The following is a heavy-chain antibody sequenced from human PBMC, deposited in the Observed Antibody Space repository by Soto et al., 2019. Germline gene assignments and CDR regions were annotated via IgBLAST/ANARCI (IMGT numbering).Heavy chain of an antibody. D-gene: IGHD3-10*01. CDR1: GEAVGSGQSY. Sequence: QVQLQESGPGLVKPSETLSLLCFVSGEAVGSGQSYWNWIRQAPGKGLEWIGHTSVTGAMKHSPSLKSRVTMSVDTPKSQISLTLTSVTAADSATYFCARGRADSAGSSFGHRMDVWGQGTTVTVAS. CDR3: ARGRADSAGSSFGHRMDV. J-gene: IGHJ6*02. CDR2: TSVTGAM. V-gene: IGHV4-61*01.